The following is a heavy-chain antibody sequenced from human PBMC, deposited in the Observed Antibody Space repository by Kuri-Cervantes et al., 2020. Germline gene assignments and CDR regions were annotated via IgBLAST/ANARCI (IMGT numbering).Heavy chain of an antibody. CDR1: GGSISSGGYS. CDR3: ARTYYYGSGTGY. D-gene: IGHD3-10*01. V-gene: IGHV4-30-2*01. CDR2: IYHSGST. Sequence: SQTLSLTCAVSGGSISSGGYSWSWIRQPPGKGLEWIGYIYHSGSTNYNPSLKSRVTISVDKSKNQFSLKLSSVTAADTAVYYCARTYYYGSGTGYWGQGTLVTVSS. J-gene: IGHJ4*02.